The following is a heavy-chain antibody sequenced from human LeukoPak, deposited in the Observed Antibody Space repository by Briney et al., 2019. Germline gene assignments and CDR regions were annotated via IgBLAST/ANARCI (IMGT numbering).Heavy chain of an antibody. Sequence: PGGSLRLSCAASGFTFSSIAMTWVRQAPGKGLQWVSAIGSNGDDTYYADSVKGRFTISRDNSKNTLYLQMNGLRPEDTAVYYCARDLTGARDYWGQGTLVTVSS. D-gene: IGHD3-9*01. CDR2: IGSNGDDT. CDR3: ARDLTGARDY. CDR1: GFTFSSIA. J-gene: IGHJ4*02. V-gene: IGHV3-23*01.